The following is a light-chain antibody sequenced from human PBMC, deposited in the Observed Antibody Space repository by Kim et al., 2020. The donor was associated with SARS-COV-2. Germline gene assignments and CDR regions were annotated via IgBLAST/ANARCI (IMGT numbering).Light chain of an antibody. V-gene: IGKV3-15*01. CDR2: GAS. J-gene: IGKJ2*01. CDR1: QSVSSD. Sequence: SVSPGERATLSCRASQSVSSDLAWYQQKPGQAPRLLIYGASTRASGIPVRFSGSGSETEFTLTISSLQSEDFALYYCQQYNNWPHTFGQGTKLEI. CDR3: QQYNNWPHT.